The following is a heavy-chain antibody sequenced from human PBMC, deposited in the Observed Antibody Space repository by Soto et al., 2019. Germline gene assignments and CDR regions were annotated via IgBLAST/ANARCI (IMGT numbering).Heavy chain of an antibody. CDR3: ARGEGVVAASDAFDI. V-gene: IGHV3-7*03. Sequence: EVQLVESGGGLVQPGGSLRLSCAASGLTFSSYWMSWVRKAPGKGLEWVANIKQDGSEKYNVDSGKGRITISRDNAKNSLYLQMNSLRAEDTAVYYCARGEGVVAASDAFDIWGQGTMVTVSS. CDR2: IKQDGSEK. CDR1: GLTFSSYW. D-gene: IGHD2-15*01. J-gene: IGHJ3*02.